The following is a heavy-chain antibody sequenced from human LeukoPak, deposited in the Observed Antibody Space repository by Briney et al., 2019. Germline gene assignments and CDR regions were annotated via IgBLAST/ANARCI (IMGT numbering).Heavy chain of an antibody. Sequence: GGSLRLSCAASGFTFSSYSMNWVRQAPGKGLEWVSGINWNGGSTGYADSVKGRFTISRDNAKNSLYLQMNSLRAEDTALYYCAGRGYCSGGSCYSAAFDIWGQGTMVTVSS. CDR2: INWNGGST. CDR3: AGRGYCSGGSCYSAAFDI. V-gene: IGHV3-20*04. J-gene: IGHJ3*02. CDR1: GFTFSSYS. D-gene: IGHD2-15*01.